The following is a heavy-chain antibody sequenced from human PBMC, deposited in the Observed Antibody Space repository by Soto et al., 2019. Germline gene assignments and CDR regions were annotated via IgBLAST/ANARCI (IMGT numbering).Heavy chain of an antibody. D-gene: IGHD6-19*01. V-gene: IGHV3-72*01. CDR2: IRRKANSYTT. Sequence: EVQLVESGGGLVQPGGSLRLSCAASGLIFSDYHMDWVRQAPGKGLEWVGRIRRKANSYTTEYAASVKGRYTISRDDSKISLSLQMNSLKSEDTAVYYSAMLGGWSGGSSGMDVWGQGPTVTVSS. CDR1: GLIFSDYH. J-gene: IGHJ6*02. CDR3: AMLGGWSGGSSGMDV.